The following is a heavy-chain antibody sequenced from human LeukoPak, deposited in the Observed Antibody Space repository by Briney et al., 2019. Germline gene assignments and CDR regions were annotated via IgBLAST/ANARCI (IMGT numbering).Heavy chain of an antibody. V-gene: IGHV3-74*01. CDR1: GFTFSSYA. CDR2: IKSDGST. CDR3: TRAITYFYGSVTYDWFDS. J-gene: IGHJ5*01. Sequence: PGGSLRLSCAASGFTFSSYAMTWVRQAPGKGLMWVARIKSDGSTIYADSVQGRFIISRGNAKNMVYLQMNSLRADDTAIYYCTRAITYFYGSVTYDWFDSWGQGTRVTVSS. D-gene: IGHD3-10*01.